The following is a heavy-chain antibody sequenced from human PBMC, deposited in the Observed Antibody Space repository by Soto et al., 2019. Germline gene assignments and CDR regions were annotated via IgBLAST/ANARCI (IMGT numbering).Heavy chain of an antibody. CDR1: GYTFTSYA. Sequence: GASVKVSCKASGYTFTSYAMHWVRQAPGQRLEWMGWINAGNGNTKYSQKFQGRVTTTRDTSASTAYMELSSLRSEDTAVYYCARSGSSQYYDILTGYGFAPWGQGTLVTVSS. CDR3: ARSGSSQYYDILTGYGFAP. CDR2: INAGNGNT. J-gene: IGHJ5*02. D-gene: IGHD3-9*01. V-gene: IGHV1-3*01.